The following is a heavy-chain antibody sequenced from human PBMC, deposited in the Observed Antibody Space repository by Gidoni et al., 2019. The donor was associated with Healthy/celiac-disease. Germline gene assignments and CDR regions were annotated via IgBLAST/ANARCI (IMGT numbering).Heavy chain of an antibody. CDR3: TTEGQYYYDSSGLDY. D-gene: IGHD3-22*01. CDR1: GFTFRNAW. Sequence: VQLVESGGGLVKPGGSLRLSCAASGFTFRNAWMSWVRQAPGKGLEWVGRIKSKTDGGTTDYAAPVKGRFTISRDDSKNTLYLQMNSLKTEDTAVYYCTTEGQYYYDSSGLDYWGQGTLVTVSS. J-gene: IGHJ4*02. CDR2: IKSKTDGGTT. V-gene: IGHV3-15*01.